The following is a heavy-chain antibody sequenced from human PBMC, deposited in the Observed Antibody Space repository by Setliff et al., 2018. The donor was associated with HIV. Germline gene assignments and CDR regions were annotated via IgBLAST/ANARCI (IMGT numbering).Heavy chain of an antibody. CDR3: AMLDTSDYFRNNWFDS. J-gene: IGHJ5*01. CDR2: LYYSGTT. D-gene: IGHD3-22*01. Sequence: PSETLSLTCTVSGGSISSSSYYWGWIRQPPGKGLEWIGSLYYSGTTYYNPSLKSRLTISVDTPKNQLSLKLTSVTAADTAVYYCAMLDTSDYFRNNWFDSWGQGTLVTVSS. V-gene: IGHV4-39*01. CDR1: GGSISSSSYY.